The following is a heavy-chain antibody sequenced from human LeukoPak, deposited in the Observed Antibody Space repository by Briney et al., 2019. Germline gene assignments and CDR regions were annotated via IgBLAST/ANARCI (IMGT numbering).Heavy chain of an antibody. CDR3: ARARFGRANAFDI. CDR1: GGSISSSSYY. V-gene: IGHV4-39*07. J-gene: IGHJ3*02. Sequence: PSETLSLTCTVSGGSISSSSYYWGWIRQPPGKGLEWIGSIYYSGSTYYNPSLKSRVTISVDTSKNQFSLKLSSVTAADTAAYYCARARFGRANAFDIWGQGTMVTVSS. D-gene: IGHD3-10*01. CDR2: IYYSGST.